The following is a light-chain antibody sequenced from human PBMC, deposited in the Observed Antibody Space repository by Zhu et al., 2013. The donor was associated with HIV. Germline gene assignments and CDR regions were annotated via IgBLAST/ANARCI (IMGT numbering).Light chain of an antibody. J-gene: IGKJ3*01. CDR2: DAS. CDR3: QQYYSYPFT. V-gene: IGKV1-33*01. CDR1: QDISNY. Sequence: DIQMTQSPSSLSASVGDRVTITCQASQDISNYLNWYQQKPGKAPKLLIYDASNLETGVPSRFSGSGSGTDFTLTISCLQSEDFATYYCQQYYSYPFTFGPGTKVDIK.